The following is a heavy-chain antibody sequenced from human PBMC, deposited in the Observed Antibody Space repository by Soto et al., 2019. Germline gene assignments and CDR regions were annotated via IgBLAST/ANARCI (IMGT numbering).Heavy chain of an antibody. CDR3: ATANISRVAVADDAFDI. J-gene: IGHJ3*02. V-gene: IGHV1-69*01. Sequence: QVQLVQSGAEVKKPGSSVKVSCKASGGTFSSYAISWVRQAPGHGLEWMGGIIPLFGTANYAQKFQGRVTITADESTSTAYMELSSLRSEDTAVYYCATANISRVAVADDAFDIWGQGTMFTVSS. D-gene: IGHD6-19*01. CDR2: IIPLFGTA. CDR1: GGTFSSYA.